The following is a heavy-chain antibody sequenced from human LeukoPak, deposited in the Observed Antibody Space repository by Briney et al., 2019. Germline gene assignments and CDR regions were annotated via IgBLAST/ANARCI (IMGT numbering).Heavy chain of an antibody. CDR3: ARDGVLLWFGETLDAFDI. V-gene: IGHV3-21*01. CDR2: ISSSSSYI. Sequence: GGSLRLSCAASGFTFSSYSMNWVCQAPGKGLEWVSSISSSSSYIYYADSVKGRFTISRDNAKNSLYLQMNSLRAEDTAVYYCARDGVLLWFGETLDAFDIWGQGTMVTVSS. D-gene: IGHD3-10*01. J-gene: IGHJ3*02. CDR1: GFTFSSYS.